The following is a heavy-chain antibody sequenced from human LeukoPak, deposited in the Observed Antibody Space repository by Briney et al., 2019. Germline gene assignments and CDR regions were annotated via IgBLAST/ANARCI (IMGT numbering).Heavy chain of an antibody. CDR1: GGTFSSYA. V-gene: IGHV5-51*01. Sequence: KVSCKASGGTFSSYAIGWVRQMPGKGLEWMGIIYPGDSDTRYSPSFQGQVTISADKSISTAYLQWSSLKASDTAMYYCARQSPAMIVFDYWGQGTLVTVSS. D-gene: IGHD3-22*01. J-gene: IGHJ4*02. CDR3: ARQSPAMIVFDY. CDR2: IYPGDSDT.